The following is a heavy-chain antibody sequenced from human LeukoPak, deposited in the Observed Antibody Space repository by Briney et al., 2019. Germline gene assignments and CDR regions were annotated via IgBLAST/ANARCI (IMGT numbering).Heavy chain of an antibody. CDR3: AKEIHYSGSYYSADY. J-gene: IGHJ4*02. CDR2: ISYDGSNK. CDR1: GFTFSSYA. D-gene: IGHD1-26*01. Sequence: GRSLRLSCAASGFTFSSYAMHWVRQAPGKGLEWVAVISYDGSNKYYADSVKGRFTISRDNSKNTLYLQMDSLRVEDTAIYYCAKEIHYSGSYYSADYWGQGSLVTVSS. V-gene: IGHV3-30-3*01.